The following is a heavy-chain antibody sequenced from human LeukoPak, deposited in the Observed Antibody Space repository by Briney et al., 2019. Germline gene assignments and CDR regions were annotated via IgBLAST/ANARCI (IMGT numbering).Heavy chain of an antibody. CDR1: GFTFSRNA. V-gene: IGHV3-30*07. Sequence: KTGGSLRLSCAASGFTFSRNAMHWVRQAPGKGLEWVALISYDGNNKYYADSEKGRFTISRDNSKNTVYLQMNSLKPEDTAVYYCGRGSVDDYGVDYWGQGTLVTVSS. CDR3: GRGSVDDYGVDY. J-gene: IGHJ4*02. CDR2: ISYDGNNK. D-gene: IGHD4-17*01.